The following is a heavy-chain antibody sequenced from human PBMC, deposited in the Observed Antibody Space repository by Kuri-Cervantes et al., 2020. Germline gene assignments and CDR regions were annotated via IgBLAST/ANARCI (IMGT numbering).Heavy chain of an antibody. Sequence: GESLKISCAASGFTFSSYGMHWVRQAPGKGLEWVAVISYDGSNKYYADSVKGRFTISRDNSKNTLYLQMNSLRAEDTAVYYCARDVKDSSSWYGYYYYGMDVWGQGTTVTVSS. CDR3: ARDVKDSSSWYGYYYYGMDV. CDR2: ISYDGSNK. V-gene: IGHV3-30*03. D-gene: IGHD6-13*01. J-gene: IGHJ6*02. CDR1: GFTFSSYG.